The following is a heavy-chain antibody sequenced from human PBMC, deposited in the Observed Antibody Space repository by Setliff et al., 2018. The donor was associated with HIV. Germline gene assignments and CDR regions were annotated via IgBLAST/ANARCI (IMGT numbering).Heavy chain of an antibody. CDR1: GYSISSGYY. J-gene: IGHJ5*02. V-gene: IGHV4-38-2*02. CDR2: IYHSGTT. D-gene: IGHD6-19*01. Sequence: SETLSLTCAVSGYSISSGYYWGWIRQPPGKGLEWVGSIYHSGTTYYNPSLKSRVTMSVDTSKNQFSLKLTSVTAADTAVYYCAKDIPGPAINSGRIKNWFDPWGEGTLVTVSS. CDR3: AKDIPGPAINSGRIKNWFDP.